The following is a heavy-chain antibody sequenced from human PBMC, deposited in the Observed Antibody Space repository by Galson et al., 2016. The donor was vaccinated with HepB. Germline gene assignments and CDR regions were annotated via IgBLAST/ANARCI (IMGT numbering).Heavy chain of an antibody. Sequence: TLSLTCTVSGGSISSGGYYWNWIRQHPGKGLEWIGYIYYSGSTHYNPSLKSRVTISVDTSKNQFSLKLTSVTAADTAVYYCARAGSKVLVFGNWGQGTLVTVSS. D-gene: IGHD3-10*01. CDR2: IYYSGST. J-gene: IGHJ4*02. V-gene: IGHV4-31*03. CDR3: ARAGSKVLVFGN. CDR1: GGSISSGGYY.